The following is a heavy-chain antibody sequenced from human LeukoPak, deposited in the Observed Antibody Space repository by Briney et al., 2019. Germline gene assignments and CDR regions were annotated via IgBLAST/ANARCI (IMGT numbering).Heavy chain of an antibody. D-gene: IGHD1-1*01. CDR3: ARDNLPATTNWFDP. CDR2: IIPIFGTA. CDR1: GYTFTSYY. Sequence: GASVKVSCKASGYTFTSYYMHWVRQAPGQGLEWMGGIIPIFGTANYAQKFQGRVTITADESTSTAYMELSSLRSEDTAVYYCARDNLPATTNWFDPWGQGTLVTVSS. J-gene: IGHJ5*02. V-gene: IGHV1-69*13.